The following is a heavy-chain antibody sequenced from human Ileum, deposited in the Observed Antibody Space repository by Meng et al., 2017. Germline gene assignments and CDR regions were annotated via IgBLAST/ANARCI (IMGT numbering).Heavy chain of an antibody. CDR3: ARDPYSGGPGDS. CDR2: IHYPAGT. CDR1: GGSLSATIW. V-gene: IGHV4-4*02. D-gene: IGHD1-26*01. Sequence: VPLSALCPCAVTQAATMAVTCAVFGGSLSATIWWYLARLPHGIGVVWLGEIHYPAGTTYNQSLKRRDTMSVDKAQNQFSVILTSVTAADTAVYYCARDPYSGGPGDSWGQGTLVTVSS. J-gene: IGHJ4*02.